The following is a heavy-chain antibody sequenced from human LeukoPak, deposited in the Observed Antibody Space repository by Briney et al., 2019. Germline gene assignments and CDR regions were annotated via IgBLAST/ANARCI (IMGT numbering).Heavy chain of an antibody. Sequence: ASVTVSFKASGYTFTVYYMHWVRQAPGQGLEWMGWINPNSGGTNYAQKFQGRVTMTRDTSISTAYMELSRLRSDDTAVYYCARDHLRDYAYYYYGMDVWGQGTTVTVSS. CDR2: INPNSGGT. J-gene: IGHJ6*02. V-gene: IGHV1-2*02. D-gene: IGHD4-17*01. CDR1: GYTFTVYY. CDR3: ARDHLRDYAYYYYGMDV.